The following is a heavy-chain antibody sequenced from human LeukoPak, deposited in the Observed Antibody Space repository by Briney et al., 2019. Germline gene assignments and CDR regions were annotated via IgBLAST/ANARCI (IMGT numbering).Heavy chain of an antibody. D-gene: IGHD1-26*01. CDR1: GYTFTSYG. CDR3: ARYSGSLAGAFDI. J-gene: IGHJ3*02. CDR2: ISAYNGNT. V-gene: IGHV1-18*01. Sequence: ASVKVSCKASGYTFTSYGINWVRQAPGQGLEWMGWISAYNGNTKYAKNLQGRVTMTRDTSTSTVYMELSSLRSEDTAVYYCARYSGSLAGAFDIWGQGTMVTVSS.